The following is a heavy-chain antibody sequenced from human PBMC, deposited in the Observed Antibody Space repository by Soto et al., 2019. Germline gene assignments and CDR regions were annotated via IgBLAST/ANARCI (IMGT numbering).Heavy chain of an antibody. V-gene: IGHV4-59*08. CDR3: ARHNYGSGSTYFDY. J-gene: IGHJ4*02. CDR1: GGSISSYY. CDR2: IYYSGGT. D-gene: IGHD3-10*01. Sequence: QVQLQESGPGLVKPSETLSLTCTVSGGSISSYYWSWIRQPPGKGLEWIGYIYYSGGTNYNPSLKSRATISVDPSNNQFYLKLNSMTAADTAVYYCARHNYGSGSTYFDYWGQGTLVTVSS.